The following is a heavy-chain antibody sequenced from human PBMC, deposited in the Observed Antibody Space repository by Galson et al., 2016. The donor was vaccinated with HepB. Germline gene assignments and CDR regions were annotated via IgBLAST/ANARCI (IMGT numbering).Heavy chain of an antibody. CDR1: GLALGRYA. Sequence: SLRLSCAAPGLALGRYAMSWVRQAPGKGLEWVSGISGSDDSAYYADSVKGRFTISRDHSKNTLDLQMNSRSAEETAVYYCLSAPIVVVPSRGFDPWGQGTLVTVSS. J-gene: IGHJ5*02. V-gene: IGHV3-23*01. D-gene: IGHD2-2*01. CDR3: LSAPIVVVPSRGFDP. CDR2: ISGSDDSA.